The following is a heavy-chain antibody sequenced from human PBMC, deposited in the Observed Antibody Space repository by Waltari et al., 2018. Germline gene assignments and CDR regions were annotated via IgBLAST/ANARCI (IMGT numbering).Heavy chain of an antibody. J-gene: IGHJ6*02. V-gene: IGHV1-2*02. D-gene: IGHD1-26*01. CDR3: ARELDQWEHNRDYYYYGMDV. CDR2: INPNSGGT. CDR1: GYTFTGYY. Sequence: QVQLVQSGAEVKKPGASVKVSCKASGYTFTGYYMHWVRQAPGQGLEWMGWINPNSGGTNYAQKVQGRVTMTRDPSLSTAYMELSRLRSDDTAVYYCARELDQWEHNRDYYYYGMDVWGQGTTVTVSS.